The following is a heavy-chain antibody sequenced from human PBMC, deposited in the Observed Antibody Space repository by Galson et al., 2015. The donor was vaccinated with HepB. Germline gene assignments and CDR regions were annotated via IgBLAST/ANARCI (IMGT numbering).Heavy chain of an antibody. J-gene: IGHJ6*02. V-gene: IGHV3-30*03. CDR3: ARAPLYDRSGTHLYYYYAMDV. Sequence: SLRLSCAASGFNFSNYAIHWVRQAPGKGLEWVAIISHDGSDKYYADSMEGRFTISRDNSKNTLYLQMNSLRREDTAIYYCARAPLYDRSGTHLYYYYAMDVWGQGTTVTVAS. CDR2: ISHDGSDK. CDR1: GFNFSNYA. D-gene: IGHD3-22*01.